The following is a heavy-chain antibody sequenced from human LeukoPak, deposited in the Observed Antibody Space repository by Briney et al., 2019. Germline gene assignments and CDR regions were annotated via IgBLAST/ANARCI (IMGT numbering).Heavy chain of an antibody. J-gene: IGHJ3*02. D-gene: IGHD3-22*01. CDR3: ARRKVTMIVVPPMGAFDI. CDR1: GGSISSYY. V-gene: IGHV4-59*08. Sequence: SETLSLTCTVSGGSISSYYWSWIRQPPGKGLEWIGYIYYSGSTNYNPSLKSRVTISVDTSKNQFSLKLSSVTAADTAVYYCARRKVTMIVVPPMGAFDIWGQGTMVTVSS. CDR2: IYYSGST.